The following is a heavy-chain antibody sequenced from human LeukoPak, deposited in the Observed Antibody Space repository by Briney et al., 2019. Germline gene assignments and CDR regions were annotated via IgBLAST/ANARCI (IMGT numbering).Heavy chain of an antibody. D-gene: IGHD3-22*01. V-gene: IGHV4-61*02. CDR1: AGSINSGDYY. J-gene: IGHJ3*02. CDR2: IYSPGTNY. CDR3: ARGIGTSYDSSRDAFDI. Sequence: SETLSLTCTVSAGSINSGDYYWSWIRQPAGKGLEWIGRIYSPGTNYNYNPSLKSRVTISIDTSKNQFSLKLTSFTSAAPAWNYVARGIGTSYDSSRDAFDIWGQGTMVTVSS.